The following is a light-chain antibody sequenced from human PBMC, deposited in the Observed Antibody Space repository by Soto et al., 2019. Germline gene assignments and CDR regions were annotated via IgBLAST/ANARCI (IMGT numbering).Light chain of an antibody. J-gene: IGKJ1*01. Sequence: EIVLTQSPGTLSLSPGERATLSCRASQSVSSIYLAWYQQKPGQAPRLLIYGASSRATGIPDRFSGSGSGTDFTLTISRLEPEDCAVYYCQQYGSSRWTFGQGTKVEL. CDR2: GAS. V-gene: IGKV3-20*01. CDR1: QSVSSIY. CDR3: QQYGSSRWT.